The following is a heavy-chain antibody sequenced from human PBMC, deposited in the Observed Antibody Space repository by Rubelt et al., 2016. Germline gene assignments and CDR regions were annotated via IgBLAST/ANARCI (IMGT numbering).Heavy chain of an antibody. D-gene: IGHD2-15*01. CDR3: ARGWDIVGVVAATPFDY. V-gene: IGHV4-59*08. CDR1: GGSISSYY. Sequence: QVQLQESGPGLVKPSETLSLTCTVSGGSISSYYWSWIRQPPGKGLEWIGYIYYSGSTNYNPSPMVLVPIPVDTSNNQFSRKLSSVTAAETAVYYCARGWDIVGVVAATPFDYWGQGTLVTVSS. J-gene: IGHJ4*02. CDR2: IYYSGST.